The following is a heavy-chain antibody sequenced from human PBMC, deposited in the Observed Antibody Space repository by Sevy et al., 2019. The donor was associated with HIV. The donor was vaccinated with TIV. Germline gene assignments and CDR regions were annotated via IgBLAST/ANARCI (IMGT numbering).Heavy chain of an antibody. Sequence: RGCLRLSCAASGFTFSSYTMHWVRQAPGKGLEWVAFISYDGSRKYYADSVKGRFTISRDNSKNTLYLQMNNLRAEDTAVFYCARDLALSGSYSWLAYWGQGTLVTVSS. CDR2: ISYDGSRK. CDR1: GFTFSSYT. J-gene: IGHJ4*02. CDR3: ARDLALSGSYSWLAY. D-gene: IGHD1-26*01. V-gene: IGHV3-30*01.